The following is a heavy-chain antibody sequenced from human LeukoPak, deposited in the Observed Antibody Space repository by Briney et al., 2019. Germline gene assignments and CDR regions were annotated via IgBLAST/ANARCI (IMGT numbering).Heavy chain of an antibody. D-gene: IGHD1-7*01. V-gene: IGHV3-30-3*01. Sequence: PGRSLRLSCAASGFTFRSYAMHWVRQAPGKGLEWVAVISYDGSNKYHADSVKGRFTISRDNSKNTLYLQMNSLRAEDTVVYFCARGNWNYGRTIDYWGQGTLVTVSS. CDR1: GFTFRSYA. CDR2: ISYDGSNK. J-gene: IGHJ4*02. CDR3: ARGNWNYGRTIDY.